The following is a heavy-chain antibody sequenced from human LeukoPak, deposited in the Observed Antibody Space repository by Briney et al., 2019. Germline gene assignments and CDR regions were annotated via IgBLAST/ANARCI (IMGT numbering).Heavy chain of an antibody. Sequence: SETPSLTCAAYGGSFSGYYWSWIRQPPGKGLEWIGEINHSGSTNYNPSLKSRVTISVDTSKNQFSLKLSSVTAADTAVYYCARGGALGYCSSTSCYGGVYYYYGMDVWGQGTTVTVSS. V-gene: IGHV4-34*01. CDR2: INHSGST. J-gene: IGHJ6*02. CDR1: GGSFSGYY. D-gene: IGHD2-2*01. CDR3: ARGGALGYCSSTSCYGGVYYYYGMDV.